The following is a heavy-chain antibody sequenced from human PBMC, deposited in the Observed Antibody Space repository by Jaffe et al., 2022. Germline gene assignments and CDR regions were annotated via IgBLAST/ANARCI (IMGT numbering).Heavy chain of an antibody. D-gene: IGHD6-13*01. CDR2: IYHSGST. V-gene: IGHV4-38-2*01. Sequence: QVQLQESGPGLVKPSETLSLTCAVSGYSISSGYYWGWIRQPPGKGLEWIGSIYHSGSTYYNPSLKSRVTISVDTSKNQFSLKLSSVTAADTAVYYCARHTRKGPGIAAAGAFDIWGQGTMVTVSS. CDR3: ARHTRKGPGIAAAGAFDI. CDR1: GYSISSGYY. J-gene: IGHJ3*02.